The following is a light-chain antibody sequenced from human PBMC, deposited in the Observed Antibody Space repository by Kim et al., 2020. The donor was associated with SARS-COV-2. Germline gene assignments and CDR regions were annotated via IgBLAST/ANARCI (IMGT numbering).Light chain of an antibody. CDR3: QQYNNWPQT. V-gene: IGKV3-15*01. CDR2: GAS. J-gene: IGKJ1*01. Sequence: VSPGESATLSCRASQSVSRNLAWYQQKPGQAPRLLIYGASTRATGIPARFSGSGSGTEFTLTISSLQSEDFAVYYCQQYNNWPQTFGQGTKVDIK. CDR1: QSVSRN.